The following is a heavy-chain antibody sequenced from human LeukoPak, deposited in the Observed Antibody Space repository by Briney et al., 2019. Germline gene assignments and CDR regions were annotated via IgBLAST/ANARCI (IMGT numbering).Heavy chain of an antibody. CDR3: AKDSGIMITFEGVIGFDY. J-gene: IGHJ4*02. CDR2: ISWNSGSI. Sequence: GGSLRLSCAASGFTFDDYAMHWVRQAPGKGLEWVSGISWNSGSIGYADSVKGRFTISRDNAKNSLYLQMNSLRAEDTALYYCAKDSGIMITFEGVIGFDYWGQGTLVTVSS. V-gene: IGHV3-9*01. D-gene: IGHD3-16*02. CDR1: GFTFDDYA.